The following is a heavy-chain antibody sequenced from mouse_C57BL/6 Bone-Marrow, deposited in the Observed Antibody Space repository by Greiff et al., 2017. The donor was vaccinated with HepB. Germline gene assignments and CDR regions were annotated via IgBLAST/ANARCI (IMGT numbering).Heavy chain of an antibody. CDR2: IHPNSGST. Sequence: VHVKQPGAELVKPGASVKLSCKASGYTFTSYWMHWVKQRPGQGLEWIGMIHPNSGSTNYNEKFKSKATLTVDKSSSTAYMQLSSLTSEDSAVYYCARWDWDAYWGQGTTLTVSS. D-gene: IGHD4-1*01. CDR3: ARWDWDAY. CDR1: GYTFTSYW. V-gene: IGHV1-64*01. J-gene: IGHJ2*01.